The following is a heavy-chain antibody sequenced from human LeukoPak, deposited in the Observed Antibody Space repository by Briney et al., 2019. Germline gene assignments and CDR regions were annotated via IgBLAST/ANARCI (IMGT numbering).Heavy chain of an antibody. D-gene: IGHD6-25*01. CDR1: GFTSSRHW. Sequence: GGSLRLSCAVSGFTSSRHWMSWVRQTPEKGLEWVANIKEDASEENYVDSVKGRFTISRDNAKNSLYLQMNGLRAEDTAVYYCAIAAGWELGYWGQGTLVTVSS. CDR3: AIAAGWELGY. V-gene: IGHV3-7*01. CDR2: IKEDASEE. J-gene: IGHJ4*02.